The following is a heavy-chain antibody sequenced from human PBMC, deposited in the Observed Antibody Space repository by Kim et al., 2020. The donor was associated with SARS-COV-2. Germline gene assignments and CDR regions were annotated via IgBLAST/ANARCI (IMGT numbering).Heavy chain of an antibody. Sequence: DSVKGRFTISRDNAKNSLYLQMNSLRAEDTAVYYCARGVGYPYYYYGMDVWGQGTTVTVSS. CDR3: ARGVGYPYYYYGMDV. J-gene: IGHJ6*02. V-gene: IGHV3-21*01. D-gene: IGHD2-8*01.